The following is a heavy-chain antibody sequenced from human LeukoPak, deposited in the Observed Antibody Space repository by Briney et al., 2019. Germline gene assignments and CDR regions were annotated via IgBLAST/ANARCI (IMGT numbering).Heavy chain of an antibody. J-gene: IGHJ2*01. V-gene: IGHV1-69*04. CDR2: IIPILGIP. CDR3: ATEAIVVVTARDYWYFDL. D-gene: IGHD2-21*02. Sequence: ASVKVSCKASGGTFSSYAISWVRQAPGQGVEWMGRIIPILGIPNYAQKFQGRVAITADKSTPTAYMELSSLRSEDTAVYYCATEAIVVVTARDYWYFDLWGRGTLVTVSS. CDR1: GGTFSSYA.